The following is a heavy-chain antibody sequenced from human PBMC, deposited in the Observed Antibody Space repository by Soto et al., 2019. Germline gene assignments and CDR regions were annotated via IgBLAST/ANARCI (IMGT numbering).Heavy chain of an antibody. V-gene: IGHV3-23*01. J-gene: IGHJ3*02. D-gene: IGHD3-3*01. Sequence: PGGSLRLSCAASGFTFSSYAMSWVRQAPGKGLEWVSAISGSGGSTYYADSVKGRFTISRANSKNTLYLQMNSLRAEDTAVYYCAKVGFQPDYECWSGFRGVRTWGAFDIWGQGTMVTVPS. CDR2: ISGSGGST. CDR3: AKVGFQPDYECWSGFRGVRTWGAFDI. CDR1: GFTFSSYA.